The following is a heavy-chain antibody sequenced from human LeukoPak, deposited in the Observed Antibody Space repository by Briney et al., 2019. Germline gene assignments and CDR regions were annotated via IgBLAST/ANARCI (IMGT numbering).Heavy chain of an antibody. CDR3: AREEWFDP. V-gene: IGHV4-30-4*01. Sequence: PSETLSLTCAVYGGSFSGYYWSWIRQPPGKGLEWIGYIYYSGSTYYNPSLKSRVTISVDTSKNQFSLKLSSVTAADTAVYYCAREEWFDPWGQGTLVTVSS. CDR2: IYYSGST. J-gene: IGHJ5*02. CDR1: GGSFSGYY.